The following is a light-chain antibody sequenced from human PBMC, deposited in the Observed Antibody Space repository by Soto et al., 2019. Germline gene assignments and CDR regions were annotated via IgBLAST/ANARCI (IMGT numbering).Light chain of an antibody. CDR1: QAVSVTQ. J-gene: IGKJ2*01. CDR3: QSYGGSPSI. V-gene: IGKV3D-20*01. Sequence: EIVLTQSPATLSLSPGETATLSCGASQAVSVTQLAWYQQKRGQAPRLLISGESARATGVPDRFTASGSDIHFTLTLSRLEPEDSAVYYCQSYGGSPSIFGQGTNVEIK. CDR2: GES.